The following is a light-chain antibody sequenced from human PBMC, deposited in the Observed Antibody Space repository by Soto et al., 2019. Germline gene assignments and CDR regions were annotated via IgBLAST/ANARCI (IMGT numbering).Light chain of an antibody. CDR1: QSVSSSY. V-gene: IGKV3-20*01. CDR2: GAS. Sequence: IVLTQSPGTLSLSPGERATLSCRASQSVSSSYLAWYQQIPGQAPRLLIYGASSRATGIPDRFSGSGSGTDFTLTISSLQPEDFATYYCQQSYSTRTWTFGQGTKVDIK. J-gene: IGKJ1*01. CDR3: QQSYSTRTWT.